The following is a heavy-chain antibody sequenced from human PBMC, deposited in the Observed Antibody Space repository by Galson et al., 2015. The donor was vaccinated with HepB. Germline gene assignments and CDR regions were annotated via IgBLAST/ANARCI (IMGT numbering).Heavy chain of an antibody. CDR2: ISYDGSNK. CDR3: AKERDGNAVGFLRFAY. D-gene: IGHD4-23*01. CDR1: GFTFSSYG. J-gene: IGHJ4*02. V-gene: IGHV3-30*18. Sequence: SLRLSCAASGFTFSSYGMHWVRQAPGKGLEWVAAISYDGSNKYYADSVKGRFTISRDNSKNTLYLQMNSLRAEDTAVYYCAKERDGNAVGFLRFAYSGQGTLVPVSS.